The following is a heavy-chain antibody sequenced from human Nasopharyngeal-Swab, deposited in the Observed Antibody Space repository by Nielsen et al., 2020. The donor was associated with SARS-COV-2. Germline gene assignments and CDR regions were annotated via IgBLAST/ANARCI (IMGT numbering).Heavy chain of an antibody. CDR3: ARERPFDY. CDR1: GFTFSSYA. D-gene: IGHD1-1*01. V-gene: IGHV3-23*01. CDR2: FSSNGART. Sequence: GESLKISCAASGFTFSSYAMSWVRQAPGKGLEWISGFSSNGARTYYADSVKGRFTISRDNSKNTLYLQMNSLRAEDTAVYYCARERPFDYWGQGTLVTVSS. J-gene: IGHJ4*02.